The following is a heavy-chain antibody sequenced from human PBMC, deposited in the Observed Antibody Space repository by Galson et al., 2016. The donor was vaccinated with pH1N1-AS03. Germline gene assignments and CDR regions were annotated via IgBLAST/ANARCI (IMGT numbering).Heavy chain of an antibody. J-gene: IGHJ4*02. CDR2: IRQDGSDK. Sequence: SLRLSCAASGFTFSSSWMSWGRQAPGKGLEWVANIRQDGSDKYYVDSVRGRFTISRDNAKNSLYLQMNSLRAEDTAVYYCVKGGTNFDSWGQGTLVTVSS. CDR3: VKGGTNFDS. D-gene: IGHD1-26*01. CDR1: GFTFSSSW. V-gene: IGHV3-7*01.